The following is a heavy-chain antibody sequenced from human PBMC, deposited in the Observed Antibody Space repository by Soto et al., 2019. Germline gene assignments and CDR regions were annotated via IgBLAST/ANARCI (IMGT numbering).Heavy chain of an antibody. D-gene: IGHD2-2*01. CDR1: GLSFSSYS. CDR3: ARDGYCTSTSCSRGALDI. V-gene: IGHV3-48*01. Sequence: GGSLRLSCAASGLSFSSYSMNWVRQAPGKGLEWVSYISIGTTIYYPDSVKGRFTISRDNAKNSLYLQMNSLRAEDTAVYYCARDGYCTSTSCSRGALDIWGQGTMVTVS. CDR2: ISIGTTI. J-gene: IGHJ3*02.